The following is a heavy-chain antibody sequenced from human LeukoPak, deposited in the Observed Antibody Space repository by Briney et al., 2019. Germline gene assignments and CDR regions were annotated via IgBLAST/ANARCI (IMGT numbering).Heavy chain of an antibody. CDR2: IYYSGST. CDR3: ARVWQQLVGHFDY. D-gene: IGHD6-13*01. V-gene: IGHV4-59*12. CDR1: GGSISSYY. Sequence: SETLSLTCTVSGGSISSYYWSWIRRPPGKGLEWIGYIYYSGSTYYNPSLKSRVTISVDTSKSQFSLKLSSVTAADTAVYYCARVWQQLVGHFDYWGQGTLVTVSS. J-gene: IGHJ4*02.